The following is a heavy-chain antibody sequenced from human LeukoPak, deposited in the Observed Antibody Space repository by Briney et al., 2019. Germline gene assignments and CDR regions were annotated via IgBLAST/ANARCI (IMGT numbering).Heavy chain of an antibody. CDR2: RFYRSKSYN. CDR3: ARGVAARRDWFDP. J-gene: IGHJ5*02. CDR1: GDSASSNSAA. D-gene: IGHD6-6*01. V-gene: IGHV6-1*01. Sequence: SQTLSLSCALSGDSASSNSAAWSWIRQPPSRCIEWLVRRFYRSKSYNDYAVSAKSRLTTNPHTSKNQFSLQLNSVTPEDTAVYCCARGVAARRDWFDPWGQGTLVTVSS.